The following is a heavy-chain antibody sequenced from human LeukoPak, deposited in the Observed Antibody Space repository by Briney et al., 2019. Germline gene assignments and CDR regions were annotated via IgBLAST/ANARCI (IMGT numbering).Heavy chain of an antibody. CDR2: IYSGGST. J-gene: IGHJ4*02. CDR1: GFTVSSNY. D-gene: IGHD4-17*01. V-gene: IGHV3-53*01. CDR3: ARAYGDYLGDYFDY. Sequence: GGSLRLSCAASGFTVSSNYMSWVHQAPGKGLEWVSVIYSGGSTYYADSVKGRFTISRDNSKNTLYLQMNSLRAEDTAVYYCARAYGDYLGDYFDYWGQGTLVTVSS.